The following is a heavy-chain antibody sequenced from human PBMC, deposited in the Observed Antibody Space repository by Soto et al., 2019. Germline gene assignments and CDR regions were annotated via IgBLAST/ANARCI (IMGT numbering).Heavy chain of an antibody. V-gene: IGHV4-4*02. CDR1: GGSISSSNW. Sequence: PSETLSLTCAVSGGSISSSNWWSWVRQPPGKGLEWIGEIYHSGSTNYNPSLKSRVTVSVDKSKNQFSLKLSSVTAADTAVYYCASRSEEATMSRDWFDPWGQGTLVTVSS. CDR3: ASRSEEATMSRDWFDP. CDR2: IYHSGST. D-gene: IGHD5-12*01. J-gene: IGHJ5*02.